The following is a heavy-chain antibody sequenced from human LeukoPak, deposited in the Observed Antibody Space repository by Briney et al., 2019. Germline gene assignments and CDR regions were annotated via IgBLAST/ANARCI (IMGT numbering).Heavy chain of an antibody. V-gene: IGHV3-23*01. D-gene: IGHD3-10*01. CDR1: GFTFSSYA. Sequence: PGGSLRLSCAASGFTFSSYAMSWVRQAPGKGLEWVSAISGSGGSTYYADSVKGRFTISRDNSKKTLYLQMNSLRAEDTAVYYCAKSPTMVRGVINTKYIDYWGQGTLVTVSS. CDR2: ISGSGGST. J-gene: IGHJ4*02. CDR3: AKSPTMVRGVINTKYIDY.